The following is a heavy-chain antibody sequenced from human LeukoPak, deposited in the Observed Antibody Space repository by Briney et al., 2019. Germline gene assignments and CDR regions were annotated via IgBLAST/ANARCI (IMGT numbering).Heavy chain of an antibody. V-gene: IGHV3-23*01. CDR2: ISGSGGST. J-gene: IGHJ4*02. D-gene: IGHD2-15*01. Sequence: PGGSLRLSCAASGFTFSSYAMSWVRQAPGKGLEWVSAISGSGGSTYYADSVKGRFTISRDNSKNTLYLQMNSLRAEDTAVYYCARDYADIGLYYFDYWGQGTLVTVSS. CDR1: GFTFSSYA. CDR3: ARDYADIGLYYFDY.